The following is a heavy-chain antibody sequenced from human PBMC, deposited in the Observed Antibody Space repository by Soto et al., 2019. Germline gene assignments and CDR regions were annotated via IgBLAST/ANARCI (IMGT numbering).Heavy chain of an antibody. J-gene: IGHJ5*02. V-gene: IGHV1-3*01. CDR1: GYTFTSYA. Sequence: ASVKVSCKASGYTFTSYAMHWVRQAPGQRLEWMGWINAGNGNTKYSQKFQGRVTITRDTSASTAYMELSSLRSEDTAVYYCARAHLMVRGVMIWFDPWGQGTLVTVS. CDR3: ARAHLMVRGVMIWFDP. D-gene: IGHD3-10*01. CDR2: INAGNGNT.